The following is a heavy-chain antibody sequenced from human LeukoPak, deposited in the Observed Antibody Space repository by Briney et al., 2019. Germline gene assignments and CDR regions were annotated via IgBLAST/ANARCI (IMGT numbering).Heavy chain of an antibody. Sequence: SETLSLTCTVSGGSISSGSYYWSWIRQPAGKGLEWIGRIYTSGSTNYNPSLKSRVTISVDTSKNQFSLKLSSVTAADTAVYYCARGMRIVVVPAAWRDANRFDPWGQGTLVTVSS. J-gene: IGHJ5*02. CDR3: ARGMRIVVVPAAWRDANRFDP. D-gene: IGHD2-2*01. CDR2: IYTSGST. CDR1: GGSISSGSYY. V-gene: IGHV4-61*02.